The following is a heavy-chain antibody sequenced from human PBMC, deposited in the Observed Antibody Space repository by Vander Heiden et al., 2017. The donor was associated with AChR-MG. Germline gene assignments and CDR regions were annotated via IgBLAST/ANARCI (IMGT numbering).Heavy chain of an antibody. CDR2: ISGSGGST. CDR1: GLTFSSYA. J-gene: IGHJ4*02. D-gene: IGHD3-22*01. CDR3: AKHRGSMIVVAVDY. V-gene: IGHV3-23*01. Sequence: EVQLLESGGGLVQPGGSLRLSCAASGLTFSSYAMSWVRQAPGKGLEWVSAISGSGGSTYYADSVKGRFTISRDNSKNTLYLQMNSLRAEDTAVYYCAKHRGSMIVVAVDYWGQGTLVTVSS.